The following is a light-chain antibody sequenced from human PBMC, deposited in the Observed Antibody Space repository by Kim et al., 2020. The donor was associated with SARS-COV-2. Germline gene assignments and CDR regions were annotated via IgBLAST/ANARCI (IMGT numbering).Light chain of an antibody. V-gene: IGLV3-19*01. CDR3: NSRDTNDIVL. CDR2: GKN. Sequence: ALGQTGRITCQGDSLRSYYATWYQQKPGQAPILLIYGKNNRPSGIPDRFSGSSSGNTASLTITGTQAGDEADYYCNSRDTNDIVLFGGGTKLTVL. CDR1: SLRSYY. J-gene: IGLJ2*01.